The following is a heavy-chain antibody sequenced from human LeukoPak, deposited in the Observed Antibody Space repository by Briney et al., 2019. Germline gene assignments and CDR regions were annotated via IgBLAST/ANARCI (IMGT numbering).Heavy chain of an antibody. Sequence: ASVKVSCKSSGYXFTGYYIYWVRQAPGQGLEWMGWIDPITGGTNYALKFQGRVTVTSDTSVSTAYMELSSLRSDDTAVYYCARPYSGSYQGWIDPWGQGTLVIVSS. CDR2: IDPITGGT. CDR1: GYXFTGYY. J-gene: IGHJ5*02. D-gene: IGHD1-26*01. V-gene: IGHV1-2*02. CDR3: ARPYSGSYQGWIDP.